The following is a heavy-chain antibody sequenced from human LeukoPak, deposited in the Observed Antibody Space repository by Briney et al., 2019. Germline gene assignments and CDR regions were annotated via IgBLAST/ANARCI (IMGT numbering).Heavy chain of an antibody. CDR2: IYYSGST. Sequence: SETLSLTCTVSGGSISSGGYHWSWIRQHPGKGLEWIGYIYYSGSTYYNPSLKSRVTISVDTSKNQFSLKLSSVTAADTAVYYCARGLMVRGSSFDPWGQGTLVTVSS. CDR3: ARGLMVRGSSFDP. J-gene: IGHJ5*02. V-gene: IGHV4-31*03. D-gene: IGHD3-10*01. CDR1: GGSISSGGYH.